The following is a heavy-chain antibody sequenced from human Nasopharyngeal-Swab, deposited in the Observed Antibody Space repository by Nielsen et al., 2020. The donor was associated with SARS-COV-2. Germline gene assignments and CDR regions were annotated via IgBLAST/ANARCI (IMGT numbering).Heavy chain of an antibody. J-gene: IGHJ6*03. V-gene: IGHV4-39*01. Sequence: SETLSLTCTVSGGSISSSSYYWGWIRQPPGKGLEWIGSIYYSGSTYYNPSLKSRVTISVDTSKNHFSLKLSSVTAADTAVYYCATYGYGSYYYYYMDVWGKGNTVTVSS. D-gene: IGHD5-18*01. CDR1: GGSISSSSYY. CDR3: ATYGYGSYYYYYMDV. CDR2: IYYSGST.